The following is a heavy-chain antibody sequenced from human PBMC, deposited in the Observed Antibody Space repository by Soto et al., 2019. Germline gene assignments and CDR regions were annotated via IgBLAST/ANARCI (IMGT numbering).Heavy chain of an antibody. CDR2: ISSSSSYI. D-gene: IGHD2-2*01. Sequence: PGGSLRLSCAASGFTFSSYSMNWVRQAPGKGLEWVSSISSSSSYIYYADSVKGRFTISRDNAKNSLYLQMNSLRAEDTAVYYCARVRDIVVVPAAVPEYYMDVWGKGTTVTVSS. J-gene: IGHJ6*03. CDR3: ARVRDIVVVPAAVPEYYMDV. V-gene: IGHV3-21*01. CDR1: GFTFSSYS.